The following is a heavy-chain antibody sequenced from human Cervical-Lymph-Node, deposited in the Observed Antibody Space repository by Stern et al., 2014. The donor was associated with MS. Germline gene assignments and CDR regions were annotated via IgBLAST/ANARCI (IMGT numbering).Heavy chain of an antibody. Sequence: VPLVESGGGVVQPGRSLRLSCAASGFTFSSYGMHWVRQAPGKGLAWVAVIWYDGSNKCYADSVKGRFTISRDNSKNTLYLQMNSLRAEDTAVYYCAREAARLTINYYYGMDVWGQGTTVTVSS. CDR2: IWYDGSNK. CDR3: AREAARLTINYYYGMDV. V-gene: IGHV3-33*01. CDR1: GFTFSSYG. J-gene: IGHJ6*02. D-gene: IGHD6-6*01.